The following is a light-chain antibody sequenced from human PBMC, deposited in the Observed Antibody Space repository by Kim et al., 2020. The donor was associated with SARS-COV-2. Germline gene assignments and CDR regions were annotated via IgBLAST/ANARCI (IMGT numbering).Light chain of an antibody. CDR2: NDS. V-gene: IGLV3-21*04. CDR1: RNGIKS. Sequence: PGRTPRDTCGENRNGIKSRHWYQQLPGQAPVLVNSNDSDRPSGIPERFSGSNSGNTATLTISRVEAGDEADYYCQVWDSSSDHRVVFGGGTQLTVL. J-gene: IGLJ2*01. CDR3: QVWDSSSDHRVV.